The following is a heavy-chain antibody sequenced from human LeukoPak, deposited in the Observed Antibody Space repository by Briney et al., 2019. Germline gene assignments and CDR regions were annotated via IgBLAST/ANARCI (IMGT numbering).Heavy chain of an antibody. V-gene: IGHV4-34*01. CDR3: ARLMGGSGWLRGFDY. J-gene: IGHJ4*02. CDR2: INHSGST. CDR1: GGSFSGYY. D-gene: IGHD6-19*01. Sequence: SETLSLTCAVYGGSFSGYYWSWIRQPPGKGLEWIGEINHSGSTNYNPSLKSRVTISVDTSKNQFSLKLSSVTAADTAVYYCARLMGGSGWLRGFDYWGQGTLVTVSS.